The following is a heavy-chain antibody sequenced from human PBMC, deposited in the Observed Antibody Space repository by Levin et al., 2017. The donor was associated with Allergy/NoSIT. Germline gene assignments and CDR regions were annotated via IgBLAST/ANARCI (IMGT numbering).Heavy chain of an antibody. J-gene: IGHJ5*02. CDR2: ISGSGGST. V-gene: IGHV3-23*01. D-gene: IGHD3-10*01. Sequence: GGSLRLSCAASGFTFSSYAMSWVRQAPGKGLEWVSAISGSGGSTYYADSVKGRFTISRDNSKNTLYLQMNSLRAEDTAVYYCAKDYGSGFGGPYNWFDPWGQGTLVTVSS. CDR1: GFTFSSYA. CDR3: AKDYGSGFGGPYNWFDP.